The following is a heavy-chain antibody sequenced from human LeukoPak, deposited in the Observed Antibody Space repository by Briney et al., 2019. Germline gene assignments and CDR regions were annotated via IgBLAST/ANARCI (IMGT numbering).Heavy chain of an antibody. CDR1: GFTFSSYA. D-gene: IGHD6-19*01. J-gene: IGHJ4*02. CDR3: AKPAVSGWYGFDY. V-gene: IGHV3-23*01. CDR2: ISGSVGTT. Sequence: PGGSLRLSCAASGFTFSSYAMSWVRQAPGKGLEWVSTISGSVGTTYYADSVKGRFTISRDNSKNTLYLQMNSLRAEDTAVYYCAKPAVSGWYGFDYWGQGTLVTVSS.